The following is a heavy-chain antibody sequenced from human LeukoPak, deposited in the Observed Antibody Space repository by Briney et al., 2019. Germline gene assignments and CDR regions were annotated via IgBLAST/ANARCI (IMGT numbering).Heavy chain of an antibody. J-gene: IGHJ4*02. CDR1: GFTFSSDA. CDR2: ISGSGGST. CDR3: AITTRGAHPGY. Sequence: GGSLRLSCAASGFTFSSDAMSGVRQAPGKGLEWVSAISGSGGSTYYADSVKGRFTISRDNSKNTLYLQMNSLRAEDTAVYYCAITTRGAHPGYWGQGTLVTVSS. V-gene: IGHV3-23*01. D-gene: IGHD1-26*01.